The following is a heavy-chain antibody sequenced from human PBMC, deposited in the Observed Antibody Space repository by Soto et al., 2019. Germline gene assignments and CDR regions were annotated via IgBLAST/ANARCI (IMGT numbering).Heavy chain of an antibody. CDR3: AKDLSSCPFD. J-gene: IGHJ4*02. CDR2: IYYSGST. D-gene: IGHD6-13*01. Sequence: SETLSLTCTVSGGSISSSSYYWGWIRQPPGKGLEWIGSIYYSGSTYYNPSLKSRVTISVDTSKNQFSLYLQMNSLRADDTAVYYCAKDLSSCPFDWGQGTLVTVSS. V-gene: IGHV4-39*02. CDR1: GGSISSSSYY.